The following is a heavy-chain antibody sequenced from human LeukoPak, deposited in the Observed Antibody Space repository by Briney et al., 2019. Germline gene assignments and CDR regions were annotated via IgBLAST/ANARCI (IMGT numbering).Heavy chain of an antibody. CDR1: GYTFTSYG. Sequence: ASVKVSCKASGYTFTSYGFSWVRQAPGQGLEWMGWISVSNGDKNYTQRLQGRVTLTTDTSTSTAYMELRSLRSDDTAVYYCARDSSGYSYGYGDYWGQGALVTVSS. V-gene: IGHV1-18*01. CDR2: ISVSNGDK. J-gene: IGHJ4*02. CDR3: ARDSSGYSYGYGDY. D-gene: IGHD5-18*01.